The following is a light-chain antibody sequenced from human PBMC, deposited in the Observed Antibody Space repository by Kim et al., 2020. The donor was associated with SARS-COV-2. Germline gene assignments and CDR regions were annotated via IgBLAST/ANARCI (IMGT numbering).Light chain of an antibody. CDR3: SSYTSSSRV. Sequence: QSALTQPASVSGSPGQSITISCTGTSSDVGGYNYVSWYQQHPGKAPKLMIYDVSKRLSGVSNRFSGSKSGNTASLTISGLQAEDEADYYCSSYTSSSRVFGGGTQLTVL. J-gene: IGLJ3*02. CDR1: SSDVGGYNY. CDR2: DVS. V-gene: IGLV2-14*01.